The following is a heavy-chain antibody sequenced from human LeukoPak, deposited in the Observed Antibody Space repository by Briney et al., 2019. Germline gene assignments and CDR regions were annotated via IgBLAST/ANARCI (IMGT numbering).Heavy chain of an antibody. CDR3: AKDLLRYFDWPPLGYFDY. V-gene: IGHV3-21*04. CDR1: GFTFSNYN. CDR2: IGSSSSPI. Sequence: PGGSLRLSCAASGFTFSNYNINWVRQAPGKGLEWVSFIGSSSSPIYYADSVKGRFTVSRDNAKNSLYLQMNSLRAEDTALYYCAKDLLRYFDWPPLGYFDYWGQGTLVTVSS. D-gene: IGHD3-9*01. J-gene: IGHJ4*02.